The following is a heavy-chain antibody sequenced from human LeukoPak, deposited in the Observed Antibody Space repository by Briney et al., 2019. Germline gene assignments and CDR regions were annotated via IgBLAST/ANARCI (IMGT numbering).Heavy chain of an antibody. Sequence: SGGSLRLSCAASGFTFSSYGMHWVRQAPGKGLEWVAVIWYDGSNKYYADSVKGRFTISRDNSKNTLYLQMNSLRAEDTAVYYCARDVESDSPYFDYWGQGTLVTVSS. CDR1: GFTFSSYG. D-gene: IGHD3-3*01. CDR2: IWYDGSNK. CDR3: ARDVESDSPYFDY. V-gene: IGHV3-33*01. J-gene: IGHJ4*02.